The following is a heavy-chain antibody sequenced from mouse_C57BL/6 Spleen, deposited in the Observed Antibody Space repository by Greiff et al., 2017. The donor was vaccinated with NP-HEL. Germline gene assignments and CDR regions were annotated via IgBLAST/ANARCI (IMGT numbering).Heavy chain of an antibody. CDR3: AREVYYYGSSYVWYFDV. Sequence: LQESGPELVKPGASVKLSCKASGYTFTSYDINWVKQRPGQGLEWIGWIYPRDGSTKYNEKFKGKATLTVDTSSSTAYMELHSLTSEDSAVYFCAREVYYYGSSYVWYFDVWGTGTTVTVSS. V-gene: IGHV1-85*01. J-gene: IGHJ1*03. CDR1: GYTFTSYD. CDR2: IYPRDGST. D-gene: IGHD1-1*01.